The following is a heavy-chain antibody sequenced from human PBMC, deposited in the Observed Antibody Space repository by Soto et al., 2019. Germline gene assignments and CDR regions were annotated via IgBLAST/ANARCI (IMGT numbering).Heavy chain of an antibody. D-gene: IGHD5-12*01. V-gene: IGHV4-31*03. J-gene: IGHJ4*02. Sequence: PSETLSLTCTVSGGSISSGGYFWSWIRQYPGKGLEWIGNIYYSGITHYNPSLKSRVTISVDTSKNQFSLKLSSVTAADTAVYYCARVRGGYANFDYWGQGTLVTVSS. CDR2: IYYSGIT. CDR3: ARVRGGYANFDY. CDR1: GGSISSGGYF.